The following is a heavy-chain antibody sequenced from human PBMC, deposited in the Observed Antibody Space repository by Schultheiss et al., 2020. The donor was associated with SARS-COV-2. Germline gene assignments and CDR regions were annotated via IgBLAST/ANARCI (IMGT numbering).Heavy chain of an antibody. CDR2: IYTSGST. CDR1: GGSISSYY. Sequence: SETLSLTCTVSGGSISSYYWSWIRQPAGKGLEWIGRIYTSGSTNYNPSLKSRVTISVDTSKNQFSLKLSSVTAADTAVYYCARDQSYDFWSGPDAFDIWGQGTMVTVSS. V-gene: IGHV4-4*07. CDR3: ARDQSYDFWSGPDAFDI. D-gene: IGHD3-3*01. J-gene: IGHJ3*02.